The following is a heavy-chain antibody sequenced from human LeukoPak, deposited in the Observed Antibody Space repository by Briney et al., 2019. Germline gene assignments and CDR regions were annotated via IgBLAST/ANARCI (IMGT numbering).Heavy chain of an antibody. J-gene: IGHJ6*03. Sequence: PSETLSLTCAVYGGSCSGYYWSWIRQPPGKGLEWIGEINHSGSTNYNPSLKSRVTISVDTSKNQFSLKLSSVTAADTAVYYCARLRFHYDILTGTAFYYYYYMDVWGKGTTVTISS. V-gene: IGHV4-34*01. CDR3: ARLRFHYDILTGTAFYYYYYMDV. CDR1: GGSCSGYY. D-gene: IGHD3-9*01. CDR2: INHSGST.